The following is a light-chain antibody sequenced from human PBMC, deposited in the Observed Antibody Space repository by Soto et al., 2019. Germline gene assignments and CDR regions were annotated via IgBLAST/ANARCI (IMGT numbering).Light chain of an antibody. CDR2: DAS. V-gene: IGKV3-20*01. CDR3: QQYGSSPRT. Sequence: EIVLTQSPGTLSLSPGERATLSCGASQSVTSNYLAWYQQKPGQAPRLLIHDASSRATGISDRFTGSGSGTDFTLTITTLEPEDFAVYYCQQYGSSPRTFGLGTKVDIK. CDR1: QSVTSNY. J-gene: IGKJ1*01.